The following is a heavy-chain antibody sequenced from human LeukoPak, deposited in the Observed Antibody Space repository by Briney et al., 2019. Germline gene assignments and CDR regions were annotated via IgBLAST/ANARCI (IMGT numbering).Heavy chain of an antibody. D-gene: IGHD3-22*01. CDR3: ARGTYYYDSTRD. CDR2: ISSSSSYI. J-gene: IGHJ4*02. CDR1: GFTFSSYS. Sequence: GGSLRLTCAASGFTFSSYSMNWVGQAPGKGLEWVSSISSSSSYIYYADSVKGRFTISRDNAKNSLYLQMNSLRAEDTAVYYCARGTYYYDSTRDWGQGTLVTVSS. V-gene: IGHV3-21*01.